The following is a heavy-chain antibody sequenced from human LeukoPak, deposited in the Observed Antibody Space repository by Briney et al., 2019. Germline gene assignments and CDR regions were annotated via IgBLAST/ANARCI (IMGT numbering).Heavy chain of an antibody. Sequence: ASVKVSCKASGYTFTGCYIHWVRQAPGQGLEWMGWINPDNGVPNYAQKFQGRVTITRDTSLSTAYMGLSALRSATTAVYNRARGFDWLKYYDVCRGQGTLVTVSS. CDR3: ARGFDWLKYYDVC. CDR1: GYTFTGCY. D-gene: IGHD5-24*01. V-gene: IGHV1-2*02. CDR2: INPDNGVP. J-gene: IGHJ4*02.